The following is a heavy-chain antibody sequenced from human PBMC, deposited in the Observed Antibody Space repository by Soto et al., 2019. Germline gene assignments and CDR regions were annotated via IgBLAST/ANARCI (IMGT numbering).Heavy chain of an antibody. J-gene: IGHJ6*02. CDR1: GDSVSSNSAA. Sequence: PSQTLSLTCAISGDSVSSNSAAWNWIRQSPSRGLEWLGRTYYRSKWYNDYAVSVKSRITINPDTSKNQFSLQLNSVTPEDTAVYYCARDFAAHKWNYGLYGMDVWGQGTTVTVSS. V-gene: IGHV6-1*01. CDR3: ARDFAAHKWNYGLYGMDV. D-gene: IGHD1-7*01. CDR2: TYYRSKWYN.